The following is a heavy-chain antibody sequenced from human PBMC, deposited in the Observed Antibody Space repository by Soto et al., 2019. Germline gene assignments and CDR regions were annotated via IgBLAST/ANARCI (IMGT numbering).Heavy chain of an antibody. CDR2: INHSGST. CDR3: ARGGPYYYDSSRNWFDP. CDR1: GGSFSGYY. D-gene: IGHD3-22*01. J-gene: IGHJ5*02. Sequence: KASETLSLTCAVYGGSFSGYYWSWIRQPPGKGLEWIGEINHSGSTNYNPSLKSRVTISVDTSKNQFSLKLSSVTAADTAVYYCARGGPYYYDSSRNWFDPWGQGTLVTV. V-gene: IGHV4-34*01.